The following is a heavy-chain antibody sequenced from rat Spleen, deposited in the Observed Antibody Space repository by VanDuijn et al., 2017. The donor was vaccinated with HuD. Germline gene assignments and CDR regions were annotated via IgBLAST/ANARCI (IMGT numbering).Heavy chain of an antibody. Sequence: EVQLVESGGGLVQPGRSLKLSCAASGFTFRNYGMHWIRQAPTKGLEWVASISYEGSSTYYGDSVKGRFTISRNNAENTVYLQMNSLRSEDTATYYCAKEGFEVTFAYWGQGTLVTVSS. J-gene: IGHJ3*01. CDR3: AKEGFEVTFAY. D-gene: IGHD1-1*01. V-gene: IGHV5-19*01. CDR1: GFTFRNYG. CDR2: ISYEGSST.